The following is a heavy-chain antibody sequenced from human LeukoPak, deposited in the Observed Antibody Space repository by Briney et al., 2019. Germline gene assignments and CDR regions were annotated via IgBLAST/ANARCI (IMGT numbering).Heavy chain of an antibody. Sequence: GGSLRLSCAASGFTFSSYWMSWVRQAPGKGLEWVSSISSSSSYIYYADSVKGRFTISRDNAKNSPYLQMNSQRAEDTAVYYCARDRYPSAVAGTNDAFDIWGQGTMVTVSS. CDR1: GFTFSSYW. J-gene: IGHJ3*02. D-gene: IGHD6-19*01. CDR2: ISSSSSYI. CDR3: ARDRYPSAVAGTNDAFDI. V-gene: IGHV3-21*01.